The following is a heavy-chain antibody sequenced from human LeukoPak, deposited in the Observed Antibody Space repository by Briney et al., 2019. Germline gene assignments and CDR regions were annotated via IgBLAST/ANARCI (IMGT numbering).Heavy chain of an antibody. CDR2: TSSSSSYI. V-gene: IGHV3-21*01. CDR1: GFTFSSYS. Sequence: KPGGSLRLSCAASGFTFSSYSMNWVRQAPGKGLEWVSSTSSSSSYIYYADSVKGRFTISRDNAKNSLYLQMNSLRAEDTAVYYCARVRRYDSSGYAFDIWGQGTMVTVSS. CDR3: ARVRRYDSSGYAFDI. J-gene: IGHJ3*02. D-gene: IGHD3-22*01.